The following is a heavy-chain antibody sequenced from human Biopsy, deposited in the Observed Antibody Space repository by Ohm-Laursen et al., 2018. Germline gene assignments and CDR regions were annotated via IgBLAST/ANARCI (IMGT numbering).Heavy chain of an antibody. V-gene: IGHV4-59*01. CDR3: ARDRGYYSDRTVPGYFDL. CDR2: VYYTGSN. D-gene: IGHD3-22*01. J-gene: IGHJ2*01. Sequence: SQTLSLTCTVSGGSISSDWWSWIRQPPGKGLQWIGYVYYTGSNDYNPSLQSRVTISVDTSKNHFSLRLRSVTPADTAIYYCARDRGYYSDRTVPGYFDLWGRGTLVTVSS. CDR1: GGSISSDW.